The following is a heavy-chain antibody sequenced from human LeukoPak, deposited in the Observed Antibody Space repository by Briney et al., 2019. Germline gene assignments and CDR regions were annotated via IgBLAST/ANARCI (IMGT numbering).Heavy chain of an antibody. CDR3: PKDGDTGGYFYFDY. J-gene: IGHJ4*02. CDR2: IRSDGTEK. CDR1: GFTFSTYG. Sequence: GGSLRLSCGASGFTFSTYGMHWVRQAPGKGLEWVAFIRSDGTEKYYVDSVKGRFTISRDNSKNTLYLQMDSLRPEDTALYFCPKDGDTGGYFYFDYWGQGTLVTVSS. V-gene: IGHV3-30*02. D-gene: IGHD3-22*01.